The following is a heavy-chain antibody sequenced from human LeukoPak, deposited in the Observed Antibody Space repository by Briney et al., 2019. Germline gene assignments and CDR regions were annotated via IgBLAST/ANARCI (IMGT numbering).Heavy chain of an antibody. J-gene: IGHJ6*02. CDR3: ASLSGYYYYGMDV. CDR2: NYYSGIT. CDR1: GGSISLYY. V-gene: IGHV4-59*01. Sequence: SEPLSLLCSVSGGSISLYYWSWPPGSPGEGLEWIGYNYYSGITNYNPSLKSRVTISVDTSKNQFSLKLSSATAADTAVYYCASLSGYYYYGMDVWGQGTTVTVSS. D-gene: IGHD6-25*01.